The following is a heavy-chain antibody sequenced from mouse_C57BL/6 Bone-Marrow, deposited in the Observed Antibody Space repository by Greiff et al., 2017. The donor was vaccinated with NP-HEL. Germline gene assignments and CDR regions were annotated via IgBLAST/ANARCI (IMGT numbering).Heavy chain of an antibody. CDR3: APIDYYDCDVDY. D-gene: IGHD2-4*01. CDR2: INPNNGGT. J-gene: IGHJ2*01. V-gene: IGHV1-26*01. CDR1: GYTFTDYY. Sequence: EVQLQQSGPELVKPGASVKISCKASGYTFTDYYMNWVKQSHGKSLEWIGDINPNNGGTSYNEKFKGKATLTVDKSSSTAYMELRSLTSEDSAVYYCAPIDYYDCDVDYWGQGTTLTVSS.